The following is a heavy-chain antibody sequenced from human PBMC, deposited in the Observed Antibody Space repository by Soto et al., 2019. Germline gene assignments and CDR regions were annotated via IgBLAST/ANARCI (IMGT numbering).Heavy chain of an antibody. J-gene: IGHJ6*02. CDR3: ARSLTEGYCTITGCYTRPLYGMDV. V-gene: IGHV1-2*02. Sequence: GASVKVSCKASGYTFSGYYIHWLRQAPGQGLEWMGWINPNSGGTNYAQKFQGRVTVTRDTPTSTAYMELSRLTFDDTAVYYCARSLTEGYCTITGCYTRPLYGMDVWGQGTTLTVS. CDR2: INPNSGGT. CDR1: GYTFSGYY. D-gene: IGHD2-2*02.